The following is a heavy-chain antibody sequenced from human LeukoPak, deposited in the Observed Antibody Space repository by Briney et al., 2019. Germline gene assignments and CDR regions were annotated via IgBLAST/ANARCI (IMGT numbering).Heavy chain of an antibody. Sequence: GGSLRLSCAASGFTLSSYSMNWVRQAPGKGLEWVSSISSSSSYIYYADSVKGRFTISRDNAKNSPYLQMNSLRAEDTAVYYCAREIVVVPAAMFDYWGQGTLVTVSS. D-gene: IGHD2-2*01. CDR1: GFTLSSYS. J-gene: IGHJ4*02. CDR2: ISSSSSYI. CDR3: AREIVVVPAAMFDY. V-gene: IGHV3-21*01.